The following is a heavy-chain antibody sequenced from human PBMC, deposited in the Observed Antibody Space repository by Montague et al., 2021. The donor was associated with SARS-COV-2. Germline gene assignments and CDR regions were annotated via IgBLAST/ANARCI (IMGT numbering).Heavy chain of an antibody. V-gene: IGHV3-21*01. D-gene: IGHD3-10*01. CDR2: ISSSSSYI. CDR1: GFTFSSYS. J-gene: IGHJ6*02. CDR3: ARDLHRTYYYGSGSYYKDYYGMDV. Sequence: SLRLSCAASGFTFSSYSMNWVRQAPGKGLEWVSSISSSSSYIYYXDSVKGRFTISRDNAKNSLYLQMNSLRAEDTAVYYCARDLHRTYYYGSGSYYKDYYGMDVWGQGTTVTVSS.